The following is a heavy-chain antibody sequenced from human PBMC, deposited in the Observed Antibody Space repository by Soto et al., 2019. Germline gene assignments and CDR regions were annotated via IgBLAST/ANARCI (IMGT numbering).Heavy chain of an antibody. Sequence: SETLSLTCAVYGGSFSGYYWSWIRQPPGKGLEWIGEINHSGSTNYNPSLKSRVTISVDTSKNQFSLKLSSVTAADTAVYYCARDPRGPVAGWLYNWFDPWGQGTLVTVSS. V-gene: IGHV4-34*01. CDR2: INHSGST. J-gene: IGHJ5*02. CDR3: ARDPRGPVAGWLYNWFDP. CDR1: GGSFSGYY. D-gene: IGHD6-19*01.